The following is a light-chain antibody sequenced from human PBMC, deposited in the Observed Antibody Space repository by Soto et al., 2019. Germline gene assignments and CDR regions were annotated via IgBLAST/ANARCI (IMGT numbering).Light chain of an antibody. CDR1: QSISTW. CDR3: QQYNNYLT. J-gene: IGKJ3*01. V-gene: IGKV1-5*01. Sequence: DIQMTQSPSTLSASVGDRVTITCRASQSISTWLAWYQQKPGKAPKVLIYDASSLESGVPSRFSGSGSGTEFTLTISSLQLDDFATYYCQQYNNYLTFGPGTKVDIK. CDR2: DAS.